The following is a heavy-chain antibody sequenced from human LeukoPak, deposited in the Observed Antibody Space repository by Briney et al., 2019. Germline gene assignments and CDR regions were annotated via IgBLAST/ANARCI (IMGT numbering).Heavy chain of an antibody. Sequence: PGGSLRLSCGAWVLTFSSYGMHWVRQAPGKGLEGVAVIWYDGSNKYYADSVKGRFTISRDNSKNTLYLQMNSLRAEDTAVYYCAKDHSSSWSNFDYWGQGTLVTVSS. D-gene: IGHD6-13*01. CDR2: IWYDGSNK. V-gene: IGHV3-33*06. CDR1: VLTFSSYG. CDR3: AKDHSSSWSNFDY. J-gene: IGHJ4*02.